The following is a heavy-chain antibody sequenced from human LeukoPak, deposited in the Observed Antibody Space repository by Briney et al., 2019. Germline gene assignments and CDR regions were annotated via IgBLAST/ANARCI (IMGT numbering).Heavy chain of an antibody. Sequence: PSETLSLPCTVSGGSIGSGPYYWAWIRPPSGEGLEWLGRIFTSGSTNYKSSLKSRVTISLDTSKNQFSLRMSSVTAADTAVCYCARGFTSYSGSGPPPALDIWGQGTMVTVSS. J-gene: IGHJ3*02. D-gene: IGHD3-10*01. V-gene: IGHV4-61*02. CDR3: ARGFTSYSGSGPPPALDI. CDR2: IFTSGST. CDR1: GGSIGSGPYY.